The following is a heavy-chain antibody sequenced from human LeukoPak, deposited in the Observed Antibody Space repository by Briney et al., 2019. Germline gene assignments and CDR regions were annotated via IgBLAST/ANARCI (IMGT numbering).Heavy chain of an antibody. CDR3: AKEGQQLPPGGGMDV. CDR2: ISGSGGST. Sequence: GGSLRLSCAPSGFIVSNNQMSWVRQAPGKGLEWVSAISGSGGSTYYADSVKGRFTISRDNSKNTLYLQMNSLRAEDTAVYYCAKEGQQLPPGGGMDVWGQGTTVTVSS. CDR1: GFIVSNNQ. D-gene: IGHD6-13*01. J-gene: IGHJ6*02. V-gene: IGHV3-23*01.